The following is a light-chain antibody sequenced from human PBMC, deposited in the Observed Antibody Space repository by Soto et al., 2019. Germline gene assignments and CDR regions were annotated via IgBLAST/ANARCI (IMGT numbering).Light chain of an antibody. V-gene: IGKV3-20*01. CDR3: QQYGSSPWT. CDR1: QSVSSSY. J-gene: IGKJ1*01. Sequence: TMSLSPGDRATLSCMASQSVSSSYLAWYQQKPGQAPRLLIYGASSRGTGVPDRFSGSGSGTDFTLTISRLEPEDFAVYYCQQYGSSPWTFGQGTKVDIK. CDR2: GAS.